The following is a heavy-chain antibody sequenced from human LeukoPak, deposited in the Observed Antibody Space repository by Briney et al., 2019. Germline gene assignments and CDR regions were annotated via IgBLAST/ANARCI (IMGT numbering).Heavy chain of an antibody. CDR3: ARLRYPYYMDV. J-gene: IGHJ6*03. Sequence: PSETLSLTCTVSGGSISSSSYYWGWIRQPPGKGLEWIGSIYYSGSTYYNPSLKSRVTISVDTSENQFSLKLSSVTAADTAVYYCARLRYPYYMDVWGKGTTVTVSS. CDR1: GGSISSSSYY. V-gene: IGHV4-39*01. CDR2: IYYSGST. D-gene: IGHD3-9*01.